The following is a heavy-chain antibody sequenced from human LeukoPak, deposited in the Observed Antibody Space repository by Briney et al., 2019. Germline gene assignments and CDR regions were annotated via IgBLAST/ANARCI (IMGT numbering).Heavy chain of an antibody. J-gene: IGHJ4*02. CDR3: ARRNTADASIDF. CDR2: VFYSGSN. D-gene: IGHD5-18*01. V-gene: IGHV4-59*08. CDR1: GGSIIGHW. Sequence: PSETLSLTCSVSGGSIIGHWWSWIRQPPGKGLEWIGDVFYSGSNNYNPSLKSRLTISLDTSKIQFSLNLRSVTATDTAMYYCARRNTADASIDFWGQGTLVTASS.